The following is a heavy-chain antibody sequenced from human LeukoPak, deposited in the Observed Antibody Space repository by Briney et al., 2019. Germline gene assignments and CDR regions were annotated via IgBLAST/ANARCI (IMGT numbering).Heavy chain of an antibody. D-gene: IGHD2-2*02. CDR3: ARDQISYNYMDV. V-gene: IGHV4-39*07. CDR1: GGSISSSSYY. CDR2: IYYSGST. Sequence: SETLSLTCTVSGGSISSSSYYWGWIRQPPGKGLEWIGSIYYSGSTYYNPSLKSRATISVDTSKNQFSLKLSSVTAADTAVYYCARDQISYNYMDVWGKGTTVTVSS. J-gene: IGHJ6*03.